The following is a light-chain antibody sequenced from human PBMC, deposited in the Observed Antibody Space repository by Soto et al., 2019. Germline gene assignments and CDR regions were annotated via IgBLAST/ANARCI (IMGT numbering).Light chain of an antibody. CDR3: AAWDDSLNAVV. V-gene: IGLV1-44*01. J-gene: IGLJ2*01. CDR2: SNN. CDR1: SSNIGSNT. Sequence: QSVLTQPPSASGTPGQRVTIACSVSSSNIGSNTVNWYQQLPGTAPKLLIYSNNQRPSGVPDRFSGSKSGTSASLAISGLQSEDEADYYCAAWDDSLNAVVFGGRTKLTVL.